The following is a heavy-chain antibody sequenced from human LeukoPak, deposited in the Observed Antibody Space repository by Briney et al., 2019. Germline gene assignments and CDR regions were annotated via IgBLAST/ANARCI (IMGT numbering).Heavy chain of an antibody. D-gene: IGHD3-3*01. CDR2: IKPDGSEK. CDR3: ARYGAYDFAY. Sequence: GSLRLSCAASGFTLSSHWMSWVRQAPGKGLEWVAIIKPDGSEKAYVDSVKGRFTISRDNAKNSLYLQMNSLRAEDTAVYYCARYGAYDFAYWGQGTLVTVSS. J-gene: IGHJ4*02. V-gene: IGHV3-7*01. CDR1: GFTLSSHW.